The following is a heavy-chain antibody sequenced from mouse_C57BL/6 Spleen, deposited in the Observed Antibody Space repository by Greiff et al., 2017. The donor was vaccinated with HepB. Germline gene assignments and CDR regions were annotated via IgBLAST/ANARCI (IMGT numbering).Heavy chain of an antibody. D-gene: IGHD3-1*01. CDR1: GYTFTEYT. Sequence: QVQLQQSGAELVKPGASVKLSCKASGYTFTEYTIHWVKQRSGQGLEWIGWFYTGSGSIKYNEKFKDKATLTADKSSITVYMELSRLTSEDSTVYFCARHEDRGFAYWGQGTLVTVSA. V-gene: IGHV1-62-2*01. J-gene: IGHJ3*01. CDR2: FYTGSGSI. CDR3: ARHEDRGFAY.